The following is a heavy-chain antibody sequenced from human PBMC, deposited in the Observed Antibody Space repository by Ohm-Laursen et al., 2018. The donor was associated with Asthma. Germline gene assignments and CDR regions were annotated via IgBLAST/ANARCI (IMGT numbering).Heavy chain of an antibody. J-gene: IGHJ4*02. CDR3: ARPTMTPYSSGYYYGDY. CDR2: ISYDGSNK. Sequence: SLRLSCTASGFTFRSYAMHWVRQAPGKGLEWVAVISYDGSNKYYADSVKGRFTISRDNSKNTLYLQMNSLRAEDTAVYYCARPTMTPYSSGYYYGDYWGQGTLVTVSS. CDR1: GFTFRSYA. D-gene: IGHD3-22*01. V-gene: IGHV3-30-3*01.